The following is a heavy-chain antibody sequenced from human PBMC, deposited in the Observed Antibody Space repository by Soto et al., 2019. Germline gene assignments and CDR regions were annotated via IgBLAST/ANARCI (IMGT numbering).Heavy chain of an antibody. J-gene: IGHJ6*02. V-gene: IGHV1-18*01. Sequence: QVQLVQSGAEVKKPGASVKVSCKASGYTFTRSGISWARQAPGQGPEWMGWISSYNGDTNYAQTFQGRVTMTTDTSTSTAYMELRSLRSDDTAVYYGAREGVAHYCYYGMDIWGQGTPVTVSS. CDR1: GYTFTRSG. D-gene: IGHD5-12*01. CDR3: AREGVAHYCYYGMDI. CDR2: ISSYNGDT.